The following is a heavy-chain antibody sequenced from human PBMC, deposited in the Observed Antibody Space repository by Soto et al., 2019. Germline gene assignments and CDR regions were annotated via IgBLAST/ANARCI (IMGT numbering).Heavy chain of an antibody. CDR2: IFPADSDT. V-gene: IGHV5-51*01. J-gene: IGHJ3*02. CDR3: AKKGSDVFEI. Sequence: YNFATYWIGWVRQMPGKGLEWMGLIFPADSDTRYSPSFQGQVTISADKSINTAYLQWSSLKASDTAIYYCAKKGSDVFEIWGQGTMVTVSS. CDR1: YNFATYW.